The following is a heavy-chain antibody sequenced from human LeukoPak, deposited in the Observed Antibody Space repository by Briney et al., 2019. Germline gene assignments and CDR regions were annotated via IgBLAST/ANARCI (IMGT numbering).Heavy chain of an antibody. CDR1: GFAFSSQA. Sequence: PGGSLRLSCAASGFAFSSQAMGWVRQAPGKGLEWVSVISDSGSITYYADSVKGRFTISRDNSKNTLFLQMNSLRAEDTAVYYCFDYWGQGSLVTVSS. V-gene: IGHV3-23*01. CDR2: ISDSGSIT. CDR3: FDY. J-gene: IGHJ4*02.